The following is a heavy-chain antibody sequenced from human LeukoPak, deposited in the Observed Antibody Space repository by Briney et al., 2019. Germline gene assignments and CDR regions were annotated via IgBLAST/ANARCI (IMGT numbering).Heavy chain of an antibody. J-gene: IGHJ4*02. CDR1: GFSFTAYS. Sequence: GGSLRLSCVASGFSFTAYSMNWVRQAPGRGLEWISYIGPGGDIYYADSVTGRFTVSRDIAKDSLYLQMNGLRVEDTAVYYCARRFDSWGQGTLVTVSS. V-gene: IGHV3-48*01. CDR3: ARRFDS. CDR2: IGPGGDI.